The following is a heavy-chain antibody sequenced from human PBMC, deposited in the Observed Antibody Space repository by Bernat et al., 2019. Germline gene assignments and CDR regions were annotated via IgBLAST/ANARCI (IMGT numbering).Heavy chain of an antibody. CDR3: ARSGPARGYSGYDFYY. CDR1: GFTFSSYE. Sequence: EVQLVESGGGLVQPGGSLRLSCAASGFTFSSYEMNWVRQAPGKGLEWVSYISSSGSTIYYADSVKGRFTISRDNAKNSLYLQMNGLRAEDTAVYYCARSGPARGYSGYDFYYWGQGTLVTVSS. V-gene: IGHV3-48*03. CDR2: ISSSGSTI. D-gene: IGHD5-12*01. J-gene: IGHJ4*02.